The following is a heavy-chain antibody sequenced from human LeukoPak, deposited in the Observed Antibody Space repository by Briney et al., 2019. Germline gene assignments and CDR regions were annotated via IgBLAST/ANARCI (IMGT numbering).Heavy chain of an antibody. CDR1: GGSISSCY. CDR3: ARHRTDSRGHLSWFDP. Sequence: SETLSLTCTVSGGSISSCYWSWIRQPAGKGLEWIGRIYTSGSTNYNPSLKSRVTISVDTSKNQFSLKLSSVTAADTAVYYCARHRTDSRGHLSWFDPWGQGTLVTVSS. V-gene: IGHV4-4*07. J-gene: IGHJ5*02. CDR2: IYTSGST. D-gene: IGHD3-22*01.